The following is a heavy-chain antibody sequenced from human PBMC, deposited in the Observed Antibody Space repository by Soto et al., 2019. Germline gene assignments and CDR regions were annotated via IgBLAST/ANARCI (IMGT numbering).Heavy chain of an antibody. J-gene: IGHJ3*02. D-gene: IGHD3-3*01. CDR1: GYSFSSYW. Sequence: GEYLKISCKGSGYSFSSYWINWVRKMPGKGLEWMGRIDPRDSYTNYSPSFQGHVTISADKSISTAYLKWSSLKASDTAMYYCARQAIFGVIIIAFDIWGQGTMVTVSS. CDR3: ARQAIFGVIIIAFDI. CDR2: IDPRDSYT. V-gene: IGHV5-10-1*01.